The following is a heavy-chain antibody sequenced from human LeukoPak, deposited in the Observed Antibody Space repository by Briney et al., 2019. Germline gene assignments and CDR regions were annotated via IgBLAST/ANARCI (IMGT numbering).Heavy chain of an antibody. CDR1: GGSISSYY. CDR2: IYYSGST. V-gene: IGHV4-59*08. D-gene: IGHD5-18*01. Sequence: SETLSLTCTVSGGSISSYYWSWIRQPPGKGLEWIGYIYYSGSTNYNPSLKSRVTISVDTSKNQFSLKLSSVTAADTAVYYCARGGYSYPPNPYYFDYWGQGIPVTVSS. CDR3: ARGGYSYPPNPYYFDY. J-gene: IGHJ4*02.